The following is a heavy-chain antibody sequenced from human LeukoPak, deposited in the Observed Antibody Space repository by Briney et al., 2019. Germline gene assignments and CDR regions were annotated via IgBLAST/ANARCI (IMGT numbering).Heavy chain of an antibody. CDR3: ARNHCSSLYSWFDP. J-gene: IGHJ5*02. CDR1: GFTFSSYA. V-gene: IGHV3-30*04. Sequence: GRSLGLSCAASGFTFSSYAMHWVRQAPGKGLDWVSVISYDGSKTYYADSVKGRFTISRDNSKNTLFLQMNSLRAEDTAVYYCARNHCSSLYSWFDPWGQGALVTVSS. D-gene: IGHD6-13*01. CDR2: ISYDGSKT.